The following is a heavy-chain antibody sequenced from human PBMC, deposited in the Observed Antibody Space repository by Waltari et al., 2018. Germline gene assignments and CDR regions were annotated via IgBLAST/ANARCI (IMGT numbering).Heavy chain of an antibody. V-gene: IGHV3-23*01. Sequence: EVLLLESGGGLVQPGGALRPSCAASGFPFVSYAMNWVRQAPGKGLGWVSTIYSAAGGGGTQYADSVTGRFTISRDNSKNTLYLQMNRLRAADTAMYYCAKDTLSYSQNWGQGIMVTVSS. CDR1: GFPFVSYA. CDR3: AKDTLSYSQN. CDR2: IYSAAGGGGT. D-gene: IGHD3-16*01. J-gene: IGHJ4*02.